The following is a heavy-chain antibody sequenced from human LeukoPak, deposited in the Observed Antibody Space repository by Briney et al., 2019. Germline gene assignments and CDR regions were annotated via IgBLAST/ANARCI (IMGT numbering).Heavy chain of an antibody. CDR1: GFTFSSYA. CDR2: ISGSAGST. D-gene: IGHD3-3*01. CDR3: AKVDGITIFEVFDY. J-gene: IGHJ4*02. V-gene: IGHV3-23*01. Sequence: SGGSLRLSCAASGFTFSSYAVSWVRQAPGKGLEWVSAISGSAGSTYYADSVKGRFTISRDNSKNTLYLQMNSLRAEDTALYYCAKVDGITIFEVFDYWGQGTLVTVSS.